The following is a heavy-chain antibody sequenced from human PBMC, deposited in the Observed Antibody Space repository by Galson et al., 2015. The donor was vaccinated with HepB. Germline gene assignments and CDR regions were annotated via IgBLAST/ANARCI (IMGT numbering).Heavy chain of an antibody. J-gene: IGHJ6*02. CDR2: INAGNGNT. CDR3: ARLRLCSSSTSCYTWHYYYYGMDV. Sequence: SVKVSCKASGYTFTSYAMHWVRQAPGQRLEWMGWINAGNGNTKYSQKFQGRVTITRDTSASTAYMELSSLRSEDTAVYYCARLRLCSSSTSCYTWHYYYYGMDVWGQGTTVTVSS. CDR1: GYTFTSYA. V-gene: IGHV1-3*01. D-gene: IGHD2-2*02.